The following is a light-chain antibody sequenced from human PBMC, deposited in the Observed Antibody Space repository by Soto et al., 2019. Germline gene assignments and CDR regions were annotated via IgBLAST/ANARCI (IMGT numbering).Light chain of an antibody. J-gene: IGKJ5*01. CDR2: DAS. CDR3: QQSYMDPLT. V-gene: IGKV1-39*01. Sequence: DRQIHPSPSSRSASVGNIFPINVRASQSISTYLNWYQKKQGKDPNLLIYDASRLQSGVPSRFSGSGGGTDFTISISSLQTEDFETYFCQQSYMDPLTGGNGTRRELK. CDR1: QSISTY.